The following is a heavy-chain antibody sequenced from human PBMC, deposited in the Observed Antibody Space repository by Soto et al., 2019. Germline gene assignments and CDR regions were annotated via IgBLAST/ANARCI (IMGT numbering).Heavy chain of an antibody. CDR2: ISGSGGNT. D-gene: IGHD2-2*01. V-gene: IGHV3-23*01. CDR1: GFTFSNYA. Sequence: GSLRLSCAASGFTFSNYAMTWVCQAPGKGLEWVPVISGSGGNTFYADSVKGRFTISKDISKNTVLLQLNSLRVEDPAVYFCAKGTGISCYGGSDYWGQGTLVTVSS. J-gene: IGHJ4*02. CDR3: AKGTGISCYGGSDY.